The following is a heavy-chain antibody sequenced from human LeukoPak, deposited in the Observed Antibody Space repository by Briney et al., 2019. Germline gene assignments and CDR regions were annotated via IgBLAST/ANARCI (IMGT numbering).Heavy chain of an antibody. D-gene: IGHD3-22*01. V-gene: IGHV3-7*03. CDR1: GFTFSSYA. Sequence: GGSLRLSCAASGFTFSSYAMSWVRQAPGKGLEWVANIKKEGSEKYYVDSVKGRFTISRDNAKNSLYLQMNSLRADDTAVYYCATDYYDSSGYYTGTYWGQGTLVTVSS. J-gene: IGHJ4*02. CDR2: IKKEGSEK. CDR3: ATDYYDSSGYYTGTY.